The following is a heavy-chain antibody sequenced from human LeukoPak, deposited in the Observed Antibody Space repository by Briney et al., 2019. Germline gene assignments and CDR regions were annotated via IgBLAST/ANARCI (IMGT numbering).Heavy chain of an antibody. D-gene: IGHD2-2*02. CDR3: ARGYCSSTSCYRDFDY. Sequence: SETLSLTCTVSGGSISSSSYYWGWIRQPPGKGLEWIGSIYYSGSTHYNPSLKSRVTISVDTSKNQFSLKLSSVTAADTAVYYCARGYCSSTSCYRDFDYWGQGTLVTVSS. CDR2: IYYSGST. J-gene: IGHJ4*02. CDR1: GGSISSSSYY. V-gene: IGHV4-39*01.